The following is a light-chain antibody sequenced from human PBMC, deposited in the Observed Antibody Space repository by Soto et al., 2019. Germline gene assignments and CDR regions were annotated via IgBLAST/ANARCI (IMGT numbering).Light chain of an antibody. CDR3: QQYNNWPPGIT. J-gene: IGKJ3*01. Sequence: EIVMTQSPATVSVSPGERATLSCRASQSVSSNLAWYQQKPGQAPRLLIYGASTRATGISARFSSSGSGTEFTLTISSLQSEDFAVYYCQQYNNWPPGITFGPGTKVDIK. CDR2: GAS. V-gene: IGKV3-15*01. CDR1: QSVSSN.